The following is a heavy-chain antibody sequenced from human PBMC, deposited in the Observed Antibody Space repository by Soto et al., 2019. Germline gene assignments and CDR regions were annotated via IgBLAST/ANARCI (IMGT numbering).Heavy chain of an antibody. J-gene: IGHJ4*02. CDR1: GGSISSGDYY. CDR2: IYYSGST. V-gene: IGHV4-30-4*01. D-gene: IGHD2-21*02. Sequence: SETLSVTCTVSGGSISSGDYYWSWIRQPPGKGLEWIGYIYYSGSTYYNPSLKSRVTISVDTSKNQFSLKLSAVTAADTAVYYCARDVTTADDYCGQGTLVIVSS. CDR3: ARDVTTADDY.